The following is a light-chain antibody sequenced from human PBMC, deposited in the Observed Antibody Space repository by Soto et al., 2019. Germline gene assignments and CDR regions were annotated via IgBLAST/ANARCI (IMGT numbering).Light chain of an antibody. Sequence: EIVLTQSPATLSLSPGERATLSCRASQSISNNLAWYQQKPGQAPRLVIYSAFTRATGIPARFSGSGSGTEFTLTISSLQPEDFATYYCQQYNSYPITFGQGTRLEIK. CDR3: QQYNSYPIT. J-gene: IGKJ5*01. CDR2: SAF. V-gene: IGKV3-15*01. CDR1: QSISNN.